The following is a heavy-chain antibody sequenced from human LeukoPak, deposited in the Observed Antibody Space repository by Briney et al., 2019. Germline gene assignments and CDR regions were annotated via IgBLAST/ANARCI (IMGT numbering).Heavy chain of an antibody. CDR3: AREGYYDSSGYSDY. CDR1: GGSISSGGYY. CDR2: IYYSGST. J-gene: IGHJ4*02. D-gene: IGHD3-22*01. V-gene: IGHV4-31*03. Sequence: SETLSLTCTVSGGSISSGGYYWSWLRQHPGRGLEWIGYIYYSGSTYYNPSLESRVTISVDTSKNQFSLKLSSVTAADTAVYYCAREGYYDSSGYSDYWGQGTLVTVSS.